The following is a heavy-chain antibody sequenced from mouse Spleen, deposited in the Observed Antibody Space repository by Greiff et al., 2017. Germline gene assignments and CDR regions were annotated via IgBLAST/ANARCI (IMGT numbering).Heavy chain of an antibody. D-gene: IGHD2-14*01. CDR1: GFAFSSYA. J-gene: IGHJ3*01. V-gene: IGHV5-9-3*01. CDR3: ARHGRYDTWFAY. CDR2: ISSGGSYT. Sequence: EVKLVESGGGLVKPGGSLKLSCAASGFAFSSYAMSWVRQTPEKRLEWVATISSGGSYTYYPDSVKGRFTISRDNAKNTLYLQMSSLRSEDTAMYYCARHGRYDTWFAYWGQGTLVTVSA.